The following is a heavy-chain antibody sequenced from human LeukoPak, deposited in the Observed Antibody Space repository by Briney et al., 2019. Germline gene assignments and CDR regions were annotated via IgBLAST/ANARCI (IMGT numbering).Heavy chain of an antibody. Sequence: ASVKVSCKASGYTFTGYYMHWVRQAPGQGLEWMGWINPNSGGTNYAQKFQGRVTMTRDTSISTAYMELSRLRSDDTAVYYCATTVDAVGYYFDYWGQGTLVTVSS. V-gene: IGHV1-2*02. J-gene: IGHJ4*02. CDR1: GYTFTGYY. CDR2: INPNSGGT. CDR3: ATTVDAVGYYFDY. D-gene: IGHD4-23*01.